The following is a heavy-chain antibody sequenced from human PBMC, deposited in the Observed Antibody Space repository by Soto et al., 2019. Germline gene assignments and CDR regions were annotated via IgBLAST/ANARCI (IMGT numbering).Heavy chain of an antibody. CDR1: GFTFSDYY. J-gene: IGHJ3*02. CDR2: ISSSSSYT. D-gene: IGHD2-15*01. Sequence: WGSLRLSCAASGFTFSDYYMSWIRQAPGKGLEWVSYISSSSSYTNYADSVKGRFTISRDNAKNSLYLQMNSLRAEDTAVYYCALGYCSGGSCYDAFDIWGQGTMVTVSS. CDR3: ALGYCSGGSCYDAFDI. V-gene: IGHV3-11*06.